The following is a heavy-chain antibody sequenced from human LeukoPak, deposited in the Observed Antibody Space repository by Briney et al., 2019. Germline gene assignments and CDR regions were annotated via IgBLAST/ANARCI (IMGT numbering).Heavy chain of an antibody. J-gene: IGHJ5*02. V-gene: IGHV3-23*01. CDR3: ARKPKEGKRYYYDSSGYSNWFDP. CDR1: GFTFSSYA. D-gene: IGHD3-22*01. Sequence: GGSLRLSCAASGFTFSSYAMSWVRQAPGKGLEWVSAISGSGGSTYYADSVKGRFTISRDNSKNTLYLQMNSLRAEDTAVYYCARKPKEGKRYYYDSSGYSNWFDPWSQGTLVTVSS. CDR2: ISGSGGST.